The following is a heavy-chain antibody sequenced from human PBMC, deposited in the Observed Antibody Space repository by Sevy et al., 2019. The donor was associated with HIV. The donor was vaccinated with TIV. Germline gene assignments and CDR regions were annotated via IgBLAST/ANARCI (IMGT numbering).Heavy chain of an antibody. CDR3: ARHHTYYYDSSGYYSSYFDY. J-gene: IGHJ4*02. V-gene: IGHV5-51*01. CDR2: IYPEYSDT. Sequence: GESLKISCKGFGYSFTSYWIGWVRQMPGKGLEWMGIIYPEYSDTRYSPSFQGQVTISADKSISTAYQQWSSLKASDTAMYYCARHHTYYYDSSGYYSSYFDYWGQGTLVTVSS. CDR1: GYSFTSYW. D-gene: IGHD3-22*01.